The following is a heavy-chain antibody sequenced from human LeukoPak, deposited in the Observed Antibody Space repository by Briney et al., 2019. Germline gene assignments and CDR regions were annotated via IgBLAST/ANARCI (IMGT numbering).Heavy chain of an antibody. J-gene: IGHJ4*02. CDR3: AKISSWLLTN. CDR2: IKGDGSEK. Sequence: TGGSLRLSCAASGFTFSTYWMSWVRQAPGKGLEWVANIKGDGSEKYYVNSMKGRVTISRDNAKNSLYLQFNSLRVEDTAVYYCAKISSWLLTNWGQGTLVTVSS. V-gene: IGHV3-7*01. CDR1: GFTFSTYW. D-gene: IGHD3-9*01.